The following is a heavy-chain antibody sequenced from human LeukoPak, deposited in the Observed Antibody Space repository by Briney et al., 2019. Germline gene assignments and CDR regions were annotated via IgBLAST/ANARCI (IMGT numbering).Heavy chain of an antibody. V-gene: IGHV1-18*01. Sequence: ASVKVSCKASGYTFTSYGISWVRQAPGQGLEWMGWISAYNGNTNYAQKLQGRVTMTTDTSTSTAYMELRSLRSDDTAVYYCAWLDYYGSSGYPIFDYWGQGTLVTVSS. CDR1: GYTFTSYG. CDR2: ISAYNGNT. CDR3: AWLDYYGSSGYPIFDY. D-gene: IGHD3-22*01. J-gene: IGHJ4*02.